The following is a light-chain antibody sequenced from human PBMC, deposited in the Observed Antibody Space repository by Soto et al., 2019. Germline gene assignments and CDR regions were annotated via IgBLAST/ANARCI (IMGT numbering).Light chain of an antibody. V-gene: IGKV4-1*01. J-gene: IGKJ1*01. CDR3: QQSYSTSWT. CDR2: GAS. CDR1: QSVLYSSDNKNY. Sequence: DIVMTQSPDSLAVSLGERATINCKSSQSVLYSSDNKNYLAWYQQKPGKAPKLLIYGASTLQSGVPSRFSGGGSGTDFTLTINSLQPEDFATYYCQQSYSTSWTFGRGTKVDIK.